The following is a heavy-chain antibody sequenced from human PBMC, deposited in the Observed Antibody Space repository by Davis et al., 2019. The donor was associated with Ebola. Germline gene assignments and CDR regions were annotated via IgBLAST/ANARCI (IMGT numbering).Heavy chain of an antibody. D-gene: IGHD3-22*01. CDR2: ISWNSGSI. CDR1: GFTFDDYA. Sequence: SLNISCAASGFTFDDYAMHWVRHAPGTGLEWVSGISWNSGSIGYADSVKGRFTISRDNAKNSLYLQMNSLRAEDTAVYYCATITMIVVVPTWGQGTLVTVSS. V-gene: IGHV3-9*01. J-gene: IGHJ5*02. CDR3: ATITMIVVVPT.